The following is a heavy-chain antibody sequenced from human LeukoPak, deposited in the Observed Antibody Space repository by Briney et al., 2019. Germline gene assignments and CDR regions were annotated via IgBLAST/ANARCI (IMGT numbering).Heavy chain of an antibody. CDR3: ARDLLPDYYDSSGYVDAFDI. CDR1: GFTFSSYS. CDR2: ISSSSSTI. J-gene: IGHJ3*02. D-gene: IGHD3-22*01. V-gene: IGHV3-48*04. Sequence: GGSLRLSCAASGFTFSSYSMNWVRQAPGKGLEWVSYISSSSSTIYYADSVKGRFTISRDNAKNSLYLQMNSLRAEDTAVYYCARDLLPDYYDSSGYVDAFDIWAKGQWSPSLQ.